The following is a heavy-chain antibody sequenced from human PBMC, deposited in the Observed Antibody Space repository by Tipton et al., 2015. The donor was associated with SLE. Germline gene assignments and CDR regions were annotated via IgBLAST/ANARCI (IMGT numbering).Heavy chain of an antibody. J-gene: IGHJ4*02. Sequence: TLSLTCTVSGGSISSDYWTWIRQPPGKGLEWIGSIFYTGSTTYNPSLKSRLTMSVDTPKNQFSLKLTSVTSTDTAVYYCVRNCGDDCYWWFVFDYWGQGTLVSVSS. CDR2: IFYTGST. D-gene: IGHD2-21*01. CDR1: GGSISSDY. V-gene: IGHV4-59*01. CDR3: VRNCGDDCYWWFVFDY.